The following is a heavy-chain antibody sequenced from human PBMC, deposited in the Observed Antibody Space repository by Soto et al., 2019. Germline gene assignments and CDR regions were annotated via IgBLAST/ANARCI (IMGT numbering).Heavy chain of an antibody. CDR1: GFPFSSYA. CDR3: AKGHSDYQGDYNCYGMDV. J-gene: IGHJ6*02. Sequence: GGSLRLSCAASGFPFSSYAISWVRQAPGRGLEWVAASTGAGGGTYKLEAVKGRFTVSRDNSKKTVYLQLDGLRAEDTAVYYCAKGHSDYQGDYNCYGMDVWGQGTTVTVSS. D-gene: IGHD6-25*01. V-gene: IGHV3-23*01. CDR2: STGAGGGT.